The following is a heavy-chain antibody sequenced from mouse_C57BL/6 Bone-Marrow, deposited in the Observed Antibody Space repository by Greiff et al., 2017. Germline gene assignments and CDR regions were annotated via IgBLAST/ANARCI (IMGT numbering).Heavy chain of an antibody. J-gene: IGHJ3*01. CDR1: GYSITSGYY. V-gene: IGHV3-6*01. CDR3: ARGFAY. CDR2: ISYDGSN. Sequence: EVQLVESGPGLVKPSQSLSLTCSVTGYSITSGYYWNWIRQFPGNKLEWMGYISYDGSNNYNPSLKNRISITRDTSKNQFFLKLNSVTTEDTATYYCARGFAYWGQGTLVTVSA.